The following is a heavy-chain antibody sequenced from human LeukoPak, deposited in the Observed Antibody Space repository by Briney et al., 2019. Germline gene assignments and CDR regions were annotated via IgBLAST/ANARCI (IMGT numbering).Heavy chain of an antibody. CDR2: ISTSSSFL. V-gene: IGHV3-21*01. D-gene: IGHD6-19*01. CDR1: GFTFSSYA. J-gene: IGHJ3*02. Sequence: GGALRLSCAASGFTFSSYAMHWVRQAPGKGLEWVSSISTSSSFLYYADSVKGRFTISRDNAKNSLYLQMNSLRAEDTAVYYCVRGRVGQWLVDAFDIWGQGTMVTVSS. CDR3: VRGRVGQWLVDAFDI.